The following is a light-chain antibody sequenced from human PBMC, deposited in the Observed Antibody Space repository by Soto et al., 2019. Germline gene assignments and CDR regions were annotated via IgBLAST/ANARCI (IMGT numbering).Light chain of an antibody. CDR1: QGMSTY. CDR2: AAS. V-gene: IGKV1-9*01. CDR3: QQLNNYPPT. J-gene: IGKJ4*01. Sequence: DIQLTQSPSFLSASVGDRVTITCRASQGMSTYLAWYQQKPGKAPKLLIYAASTLQSGVPSRFSGSGSGTEFTLTISSLQPEDFPTYYCQQLNNYPPTFGGGTKVEIK.